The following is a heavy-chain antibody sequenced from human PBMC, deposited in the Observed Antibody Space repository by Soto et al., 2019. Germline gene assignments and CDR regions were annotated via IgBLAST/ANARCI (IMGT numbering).Heavy chain of an antibody. CDR1: GGSISSGDYY. CDR2: IYYSGST. V-gene: IGHV4-30-4*01. D-gene: IGHD3-22*01. CDR3: ARGRGYYDSSGYYYYGRYFQH. Sequence: QVQLQESGPGLVKPSQTLSLTCTVSGGSISSGDYYWSWIRQPPGKGLEWIGYIYYSGSTYYNPSLKIRVTISVDTSKNQFSLKLSSVTAADTAVYYCARGRGYYDSSGYYYYGRYFQHWGQGTLVTVSS. J-gene: IGHJ1*01.